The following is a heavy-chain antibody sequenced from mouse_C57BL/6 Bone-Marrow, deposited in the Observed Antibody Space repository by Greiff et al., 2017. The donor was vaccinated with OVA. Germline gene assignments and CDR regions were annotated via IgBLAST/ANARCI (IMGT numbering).Heavy chain of an antibody. V-gene: IGHV5-17*01. CDR2: ISSGSSTI. D-gene: IGHD1-1*01. CDR1: GFTFSDYG. CDR3: ARRADYYGSSYDWYFDV. Sequence: DVMLVESGGGLVKPGGSLKLSCAASGFTFSDYGMHWVRQAPEKGLEWVAYISSGSSTIYYADTVKGRCTISRDNAKNTLFLQMTSLRSEDTAMYYCARRADYYGSSYDWYFDVWGTGTTVTVSS. J-gene: IGHJ1*03.